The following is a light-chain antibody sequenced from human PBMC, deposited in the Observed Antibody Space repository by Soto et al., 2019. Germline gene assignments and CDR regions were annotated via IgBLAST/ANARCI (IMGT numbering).Light chain of an antibody. CDR3: QQYNSYPIT. V-gene: IGKV1-8*01. J-gene: IGKJ5*01. CDR2: AAS. Sequence: AIRMTQSPSSFSASTGDRVTITCRASQGISSYLAWYQQKPGKAPKLLIYAASTLQSGVPSRFSGSGSGTEFTLTISSLQPDDFATYYCQQYNSYPITFGQGTRLETK. CDR1: QGISSY.